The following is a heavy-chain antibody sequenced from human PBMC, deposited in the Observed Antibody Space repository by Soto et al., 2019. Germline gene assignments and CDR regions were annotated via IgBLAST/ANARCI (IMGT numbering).Heavy chain of an antibody. D-gene: IGHD1-26*01. V-gene: IGHV3-33*06. Sequence: GGSLRLSCAASGFTFGNYGMHWVRQAPGKGLEWVAVIWFDGNKQHYADSVKGRFTISRDNSKNTLYVQMTSLRAEDTAVYFCAKARVRIVGANSFDYWGQGTPVTVSS. J-gene: IGHJ4*02. CDR3: AKARVRIVGANSFDY. CDR1: GFTFGNYG. CDR2: IWFDGNKQ.